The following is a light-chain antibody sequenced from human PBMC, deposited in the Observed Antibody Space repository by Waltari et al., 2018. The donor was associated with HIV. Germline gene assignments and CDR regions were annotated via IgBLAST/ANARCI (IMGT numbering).Light chain of an antibody. Sequence: DIQMTQSPSTLSASVGDRVTITCRASQSISSWLAWYQQRPGKAPKLLIYEASSLESGVPSRFSGSGSGTELTLTISSLQPDDFATYYCLQYKDYSRTFGQGTKVEIK. CDR3: LQYKDYSRT. CDR1: QSISSW. J-gene: IGKJ1*01. V-gene: IGKV1-5*03. CDR2: EAS.